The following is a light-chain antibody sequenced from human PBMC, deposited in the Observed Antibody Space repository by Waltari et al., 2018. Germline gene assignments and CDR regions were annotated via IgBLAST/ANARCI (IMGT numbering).Light chain of an antibody. CDR1: SSNFGAGYA. J-gene: IGLJ2*01. Sequence: QSVLTQPPSVSGAPGQKVTIPRTGRSSNFGAGYAGRWYQQFPGTSPKLLIFGNTNRPSGVPGRFSGSRSGTSASLAISGLQSEDEAVYYCQSFDSSLSASVFGGGTKLTVL. V-gene: IGLV1-40*01. CDR2: GNT. CDR3: QSFDSSLSASV.